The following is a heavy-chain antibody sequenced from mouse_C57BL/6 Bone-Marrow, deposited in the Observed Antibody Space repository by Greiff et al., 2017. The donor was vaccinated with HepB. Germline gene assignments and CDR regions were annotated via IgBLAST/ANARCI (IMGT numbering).Heavy chain of an antibody. Sequence: EVKLVESEGGLVQPGSSMKLSCTASGFTFSDYYMAWVRQVPEKGLEWVANINYDGSSTYYLDSLKSRFIISRDNAKNILYLQMSSLKSEDTATYYCARESNYGRNFDYWGQGTTLTVSS. J-gene: IGHJ2*01. CDR2: INYDGSST. V-gene: IGHV5-16*01. CDR1: GFTFSDYY. CDR3: ARESNYGRNFDY. D-gene: IGHD1-1*01.